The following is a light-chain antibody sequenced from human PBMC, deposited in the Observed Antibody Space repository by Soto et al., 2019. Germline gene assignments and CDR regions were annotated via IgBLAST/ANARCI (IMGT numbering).Light chain of an antibody. CDR2: AES. CDR1: QGVTSNY. Sequence: EIVLTQSPFTLSCSPCEIATLACRASQGVTSNYLAWYQQRPGQAPRLLMYAESTRAPGIPDRFSGSASGTEFTLTISRLEPEDFAVCYCQQYGRSPTFGQGTKVDIK. V-gene: IGKV3-20*01. CDR3: QQYGRSPT. J-gene: IGKJ1*01.